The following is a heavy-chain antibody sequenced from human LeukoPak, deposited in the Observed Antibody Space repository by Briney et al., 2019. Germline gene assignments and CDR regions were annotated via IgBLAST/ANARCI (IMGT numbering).Heavy chain of an antibody. V-gene: IGHV1-18*01. Sequence: ASVKVSCKASGYTFTSYGISWVRQALGQGLEWMGWISAYNGNTNYAQKLQGRVTMTTDTSTSTAYMELRSLRSDDTAVYYCARYLSYYDSSGYEYYYMDVWGKGTTVTISS. J-gene: IGHJ6*03. CDR3: ARYLSYYDSSGYEYYYMDV. CDR2: ISAYNGNT. D-gene: IGHD3-22*01. CDR1: GYTFTSYG.